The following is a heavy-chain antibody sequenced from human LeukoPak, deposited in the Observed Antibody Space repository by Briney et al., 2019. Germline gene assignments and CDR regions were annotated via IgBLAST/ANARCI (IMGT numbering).Heavy chain of an antibody. CDR2: ISYDGSNK. Sequence: GGSLRLSCAASGFTFSSYAMHWVRQAPGKGLEWVAVISYDGSNKYYADSVKGRFTISRDNSKNTLYLQMNSLRAEDTAVYYCARPSSGWYPDYFQHWGQGTLVTVSS. J-gene: IGHJ1*01. CDR3: ARPSSGWYPDYFQH. D-gene: IGHD6-19*01. V-gene: IGHV3-30-3*01. CDR1: GFTFSSYA.